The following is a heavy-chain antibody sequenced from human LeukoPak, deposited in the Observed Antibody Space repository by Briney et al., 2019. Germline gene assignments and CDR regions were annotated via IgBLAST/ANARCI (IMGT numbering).Heavy chain of an antibody. D-gene: IGHD1-26*01. CDR2: INPSGGST. J-gene: IGHJ4*02. Sequence: ASVKVSCKASGYTFTSYYMHWVRQAPGQGLEWVGIINPSGGSTSYAQKFQGRVTMTRDMSTSTVYMELSSLRSEDTAVYYCARVGSYYCFDYWGQGTLVTVSS. V-gene: IGHV1-46*01. CDR1: GYTFTSYY. CDR3: ARVGSYYCFDY.